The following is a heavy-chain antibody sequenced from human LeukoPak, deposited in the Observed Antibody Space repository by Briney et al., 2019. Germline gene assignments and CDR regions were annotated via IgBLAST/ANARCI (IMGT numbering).Heavy chain of an antibody. V-gene: IGHV3-21*01. Sequence: KSGGSLRLSCAASGFTLSNYDMNWVRQAPGKGLEWVSSISTSSRYIYYKDSVRGRFTTSRDDAKNSLYLEMNSLRAEDTAVYYCARADCSSSTCYLRRSWFDPWGQGTLVTVSS. D-gene: IGHD2-2*01. CDR2: ISTSSRYI. CDR3: ARADCSSSTCYLRRSWFDP. CDR1: GFTLSNYD. J-gene: IGHJ5*02.